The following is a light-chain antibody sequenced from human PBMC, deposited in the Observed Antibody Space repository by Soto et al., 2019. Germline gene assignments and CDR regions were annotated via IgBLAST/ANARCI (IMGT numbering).Light chain of an antibody. V-gene: IGLV3-1*01. CDR2: QDN. CDR1: NWGSTY. CDR3: QACDSHTYL. Sequence: SYELTQPPSVSVSPGQTASITCSGGNWGSTYASWYQQKPVQSPVLVIYQDNKRPSGIPERFSSSISGNTATLTITVTQTMDESDYYCQACDSHTYLFGTGTKVTVL. J-gene: IGLJ1*01.